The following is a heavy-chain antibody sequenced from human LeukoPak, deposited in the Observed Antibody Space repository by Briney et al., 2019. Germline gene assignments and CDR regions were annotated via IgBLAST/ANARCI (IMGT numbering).Heavy chain of an antibody. CDR3: AREYCSGGRCQYYFDY. CDR1: GFTFSSYA. V-gene: IGHV3-64*01. Sequence: GGSLRLSCAASGFTFSSYAMHWVRQAPGKGLEYVSGVSSDGGSPFHVNSVKGRFTISRDNSKDTLYLQMGSLRAEDMTVYYCAREYCSGGRCQYYFDYWGQGTLVTVSS. J-gene: IGHJ4*02. D-gene: IGHD2-15*01. CDR2: VSSDGGSP.